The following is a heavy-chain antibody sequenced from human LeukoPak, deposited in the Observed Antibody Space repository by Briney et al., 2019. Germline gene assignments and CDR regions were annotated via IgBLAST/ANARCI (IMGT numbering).Heavy chain of an antibody. CDR1: GGSFSGYY. D-gene: IGHD3-10*01. V-gene: IGHV4-34*01. CDR3: ARSRTPSGSYLPLFN. J-gene: IGHJ4*02. Sequence: SETLSLTCAVYGGSFSGYYWSWIRQPPGKGLEWIGEINHSGSTNYNPSLKSRVTISVDTSKNQFSLKLSSVTAADTAVYYCARSRTPSGSYLPLFNWGQGTLVTVSS. CDR2: INHSGST.